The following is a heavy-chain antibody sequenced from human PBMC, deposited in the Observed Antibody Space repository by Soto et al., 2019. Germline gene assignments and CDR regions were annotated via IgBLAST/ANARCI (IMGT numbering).Heavy chain of an antibody. Sequence: QVQLVESGGGVVQPGRSLRLSCAASGFTFSSYGMHWVRQAPGKGLEWVAVISYDGSNKYYADSVKGRFTISRNNSKNQLYPEMDQLRAEDKAVYYCSKDRGGDCSSTSCYGGAFDIWGQGTMVTVSS. CDR2: ISYDGSNK. CDR1: GFTFSSYG. J-gene: IGHJ3*02. V-gene: IGHV3-30*18. CDR3: SKDRGGDCSSTSCYGGAFDI. D-gene: IGHD2-2*01.